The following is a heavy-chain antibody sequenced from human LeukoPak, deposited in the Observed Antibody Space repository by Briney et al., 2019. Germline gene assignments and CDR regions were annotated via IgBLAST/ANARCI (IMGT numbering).Heavy chain of an antibody. CDR2: IWHDGSNK. CDR1: GFSFSSYG. D-gene: IGHD3-10*01. V-gene: IGHV3-33*01. CDR3: ARGPLRSYYGSGSPPDY. J-gene: IGHJ4*02. Sequence: PGGSLRLSCEASGFSFSSYGLHWVRQAPGKGLEWVALIWHDGSNKYYADSVKGRFTISRDNSKNTLHLQMNSLRAEDTAVYYCARGPLRSYYGSGSPPDYWGQGTLVTVSS.